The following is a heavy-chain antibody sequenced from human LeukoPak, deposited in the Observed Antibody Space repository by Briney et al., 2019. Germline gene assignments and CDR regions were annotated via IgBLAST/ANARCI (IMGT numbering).Heavy chain of an antibody. Sequence: GGSLRLSCAASGFTFSSYALSWVRQAPGKGLEWVSAISGSGGNTYYADSVKGRFTMSRDNSKNTLYLQMKSLRAEDTAVYYCARDFYCSRTSCYAPSFDYWGQGTLVTVSS. J-gene: IGHJ4*02. CDR1: GFTFSSYA. V-gene: IGHV3-23*01. D-gene: IGHD2-2*01. CDR2: ISGSGGNT. CDR3: ARDFYCSRTSCYAPSFDY.